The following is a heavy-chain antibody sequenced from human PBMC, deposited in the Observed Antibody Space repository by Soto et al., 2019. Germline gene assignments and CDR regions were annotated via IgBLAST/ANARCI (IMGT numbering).Heavy chain of an antibody. CDR2: ISGSGGST. J-gene: IGHJ3*02. CDR1: GFTFSSYA. Sequence: EVQLLESGGGLVQPGGSLRLSCAASGFTFSSYAMSWVRQAPGKGLEWVSAISGSGGSTYYADSVKGRFTISRDNSKNALYLQMNSLRAEDTAVYYCASRPTTHDAFDIWGQGTMVTVSS. CDR3: ASRPTTHDAFDI. D-gene: IGHD1-1*01. V-gene: IGHV3-23*01.